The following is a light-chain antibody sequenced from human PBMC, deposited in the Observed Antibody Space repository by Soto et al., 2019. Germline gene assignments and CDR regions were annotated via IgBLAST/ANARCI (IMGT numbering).Light chain of an antibody. CDR2: KAS. CDR1: QSISSW. J-gene: IGKJ1*01. Sequence: DIQLTQSPSTLSAFVGDIVTITCRASQSISSWLAWYQQKPGKAPKLLIYKASSLESGVPSRFSGSGSGTEFTLTISSLQPDDFATYYCQQYNSYSRTFGQGTKVEIK. CDR3: QQYNSYSRT. V-gene: IGKV1-5*03.